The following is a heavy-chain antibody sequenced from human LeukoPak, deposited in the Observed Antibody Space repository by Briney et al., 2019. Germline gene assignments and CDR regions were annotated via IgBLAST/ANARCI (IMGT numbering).Heavy chain of an antibody. D-gene: IGHD3-3*01. J-gene: IGHJ6*03. V-gene: IGHV1-18*01. CDR1: GYTFTSYG. Sequence: ASAKVSCRASGYTFTSYGISWVRQAPGEGLEGMGWISAYNGNTNYAQKLQGRVTMTTDTSTSTAYMELRSLRSDDTAVYYCARVRGFLYYYYYYMDVWGKGTTVTISS. CDR2: ISAYNGNT. CDR3: ARVRGFLYYYYYYMDV.